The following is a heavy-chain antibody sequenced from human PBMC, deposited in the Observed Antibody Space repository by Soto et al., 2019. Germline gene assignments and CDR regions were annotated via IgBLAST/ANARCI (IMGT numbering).Heavy chain of an antibody. CDR1: GFTFSSYA. Sequence: LRLSCAASGFTFSSYAMHWVRQAPGKGLEWVAVISYDGSNKYYADSVKGRFTISRDDSKNTLYLFMDSLRDEDTAVYYCAKDSLLYGGRLHYLDYRGQGTPVTVSS. V-gene: IGHV3-30-3*01. CDR2: ISYDGSNK. J-gene: IGHJ4*02. CDR3: AKDSLLYGGRLHYLDY. D-gene: IGHD4-17*01.